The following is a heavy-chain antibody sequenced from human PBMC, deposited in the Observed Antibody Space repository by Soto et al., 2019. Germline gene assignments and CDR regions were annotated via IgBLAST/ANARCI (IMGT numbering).Heavy chain of an antibody. D-gene: IGHD3-10*01. CDR1: GFTFSSYA. V-gene: IGHV3-23*01. J-gene: IGHJ6*02. CDR3: AKDDLSVLLWFGELEMEGYYYCMDV. CDR2: ISGSGGST. Sequence: GGSLRLSCAASGFTFSSYAMSWVRQAPGKGLEWVSAISGSGGSTYYADSVKGRFTISRDNSKNTLYLQMNSLRAEDTAVYYCAKDDLSVLLWFGELEMEGYYYCMDVWGQGTTVNVSS.